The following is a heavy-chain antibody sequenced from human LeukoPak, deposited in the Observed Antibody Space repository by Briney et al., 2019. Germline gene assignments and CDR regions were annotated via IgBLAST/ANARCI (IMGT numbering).Heavy chain of an antibody. CDR2: ISGSGGSS. CDR1: GLTFTTSA. Sequence: GGSLRLSCAATGLTFTTSAMTWVRQAPGKGLEWVSSISGSGGSSYYADSVKGRFTISRDNSKNTVYLHMNSLRADDTAIYYCASGRGYYEYWGQGTLVTVSS. J-gene: IGHJ4*02. CDR3: ASGRGYYEY. D-gene: IGHD2-15*01. V-gene: IGHV3-23*01.